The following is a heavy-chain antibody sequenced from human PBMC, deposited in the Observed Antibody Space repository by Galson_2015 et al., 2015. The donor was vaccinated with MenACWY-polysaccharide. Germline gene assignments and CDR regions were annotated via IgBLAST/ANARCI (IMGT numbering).Heavy chain of an antibody. Sequence: SETLSLTCSVSGGSLTAYYWAWIRQPPGKGLEWFGCIYYSGSTKYSPSLNSRVTISVDTSNNQFSLKLSSVTAADTAVYYCARSPGGYSSGGQIDSWGQGSLVIVSS. J-gene: IGHJ4*02. CDR1: GGSLTAYY. D-gene: IGHD5-18*01. V-gene: IGHV4-59*01. CDR2: IYYSGST. CDR3: ARSPGGYSSGGQIDS.